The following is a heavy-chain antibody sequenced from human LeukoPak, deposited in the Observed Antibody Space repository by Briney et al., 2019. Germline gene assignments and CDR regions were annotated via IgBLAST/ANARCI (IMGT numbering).Heavy chain of an antibody. J-gene: IGHJ4*02. D-gene: IGHD3-10*01. Sequence: ASVKVSCKASGYTFTGYYMHWVRQAPGQGLEWMGWTDPNSGGTNYAQKFQGRVTMTRDTSISTAYMVLNRLRSDDTAVYYCAREYYYGSGNYYNRIDYWGQGTLVTVSS. CDR3: AREYYYGSGNYYNRIDY. CDR2: TDPNSGGT. V-gene: IGHV1-2*02. CDR1: GYTFTGYY.